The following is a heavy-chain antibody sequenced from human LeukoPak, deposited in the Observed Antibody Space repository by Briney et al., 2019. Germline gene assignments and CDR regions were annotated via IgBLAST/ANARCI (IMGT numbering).Heavy chain of an antibody. CDR3: AREHMVRGVINR. Sequence: SETLSLTCTVSGGSISSYYWSWIRQPAGKRLEWLGRIYSSGSTNYNPSLESRVTVSVDTSKNQFSLKLSSVTAADTAVYYCAREHMVRGVINRWGQGALVTVSS. D-gene: IGHD3-10*01. J-gene: IGHJ4*02. V-gene: IGHV4-4*07. CDR2: IYSSGST. CDR1: GGSISSYY.